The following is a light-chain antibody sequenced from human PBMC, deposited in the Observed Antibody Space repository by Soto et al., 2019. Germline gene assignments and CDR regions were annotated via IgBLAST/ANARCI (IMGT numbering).Light chain of an antibody. CDR1: SSNIGAYNY. CDR2: DVN. V-gene: IGLV2-14*03. CDR3: SSYVSSGTYV. Sequence: QLVLTQPASVSGSPGQSIAISCTGTSSNIGAYNYVSWYQQHPDKAPKLMIFDVNNRPSGVSDRFSGSKSGNTASLTISGLQAEDEADYYCSSYVSSGTYVFGTGTKVTVL. J-gene: IGLJ1*01.